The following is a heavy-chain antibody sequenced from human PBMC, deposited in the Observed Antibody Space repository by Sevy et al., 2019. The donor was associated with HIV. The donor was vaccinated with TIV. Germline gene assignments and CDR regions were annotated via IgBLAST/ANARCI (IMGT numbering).Heavy chain of an antibody. V-gene: IGHV3-33*01. CDR3: ARDQGYYYGSGSSSPYYGMDV. CDR1: GFTFSSYG. Sequence: GGSLRLSCAASGFTFSSYGMHWVRQAPGKGLEWVAVIWYDGSNKYYADSVKGRFTISRDNSKNTLYLQMNSLRAEDTAVYYCARDQGYYYGSGSSSPYYGMDVWSQGTTVTVSS. CDR2: IWYDGSNK. J-gene: IGHJ6*02. D-gene: IGHD3-10*01.